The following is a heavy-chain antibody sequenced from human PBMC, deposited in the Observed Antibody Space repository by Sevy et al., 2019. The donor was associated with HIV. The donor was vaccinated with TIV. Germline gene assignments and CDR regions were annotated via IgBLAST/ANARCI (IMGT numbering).Heavy chain of an antibody. CDR2: ISYDGSKI. J-gene: IGHJ4*02. Sequence: GGSLRLSCAASGFTFSTYAIHWVRQAPGKGLEWVALISYDGSKIFYIDSVKGRFTVSRDNSRNALYLQMNSLRPEDTAVYYCAVWPGCQTGYYLKIDSWGQGTLVTVSS. CDR1: GFTFSTYA. D-gene: IGHD3-9*01. CDR3: AVWPGCQTGYYLKIDS. V-gene: IGHV3-30*04.